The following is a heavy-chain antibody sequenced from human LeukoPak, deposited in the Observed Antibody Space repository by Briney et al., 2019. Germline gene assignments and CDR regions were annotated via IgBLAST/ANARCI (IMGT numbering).Heavy chain of an antibody. D-gene: IGHD3-22*01. J-gene: IGHJ4*02. Sequence: RGSLRLSCAASGFTFSSYAMSWVRQAPGKGLEWVSAISGSGGSTYYADSVKGRFTISRDNSKNTLYLQMNSLRAEDTAVYYCAKVHYYDSSGYYWFDYWGQGTLVTVSS. CDR1: GFTFSSYA. CDR3: AKVHYYDSSGYYWFDY. CDR2: ISGSGGST. V-gene: IGHV3-23*01.